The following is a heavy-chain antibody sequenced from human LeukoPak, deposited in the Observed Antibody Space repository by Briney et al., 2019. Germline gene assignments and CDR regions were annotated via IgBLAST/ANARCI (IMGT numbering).Heavy chain of an antibody. D-gene: IGHD3-3*01. J-gene: IGHJ4*02. CDR2: IPYVGRNK. CDR3: ARDSHVGHRIKIFGVALGHFDY. V-gene: IGHV3-30*01. Sequence: GGSLRPSYAASGFTFSSYSMHWVRQAPGKGLEWVAAIPYVGRNKYNAGSGKGRFTTSRNTPKNTLYRQMTCIIAANPAVYYCARDSHVGHRIKIFGVALGHFDYWGQGTLVTVSS. CDR1: GFTFSSYS.